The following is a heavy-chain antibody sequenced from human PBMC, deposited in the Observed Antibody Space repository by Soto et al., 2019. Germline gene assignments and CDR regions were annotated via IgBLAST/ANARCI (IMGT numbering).Heavy chain of an antibody. CDR3: ARGYKVIITDYYYYGMDV. Sequence: QVQLVQSGAEVKKPGSSVKVSCKASGGTFSSYAISWVRQAPGQGLEWMGGIIPIFGTANYAQKFQGRVTITADESTRTAYMELSSLRSEDTAVYYCARGYKVIITDYYYYGMDVWGQGTTVTVSS. D-gene: IGHD3-9*01. J-gene: IGHJ6*02. CDR2: IIPIFGTA. CDR1: GGTFSSYA. V-gene: IGHV1-69*01.